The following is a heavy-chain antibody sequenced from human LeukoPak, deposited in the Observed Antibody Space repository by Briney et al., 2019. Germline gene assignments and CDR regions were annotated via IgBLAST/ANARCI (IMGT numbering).Heavy chain of an antibody. D-gene: IGHD5-18*01. CDR2: ISSSGSTI. CDR3: ARYTAMVTGDYYYYYYMDV. V-gene: IGHV3-11*04. CDR1: GFTFSDYY. Sequence: GGSLRLSCAASGFTFSDYYMSWIRQAPGKGLEWVSYISSSGSTIYYADSVKGRFTISRDNAKNSLYLQMNSLRAEDTAVYYCARYTAMVTGDYYYYYYMDVWGKGTTVTVSS. J-gene: IGHJ6*03.